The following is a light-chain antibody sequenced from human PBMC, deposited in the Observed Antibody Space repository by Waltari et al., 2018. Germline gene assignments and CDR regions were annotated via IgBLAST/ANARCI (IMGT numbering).Light chain of an antibody. CDR3: QTGGHGTWV. J-gene: IGLJ3*02. Sequence: QLVLTQSPSASASLGASVKLTCTLSSGHINNVIAWHQQQPEKGPRYLMKVTSDGSHSKGDEIPDRFSGSSSGAERYLIISSVQSEDEADYYCQTGGHGTWVFGGGTKLTVL. CDR1: SGHINNV. V-gene: IGLV4-69*01. CDR2: VTSDGSH.